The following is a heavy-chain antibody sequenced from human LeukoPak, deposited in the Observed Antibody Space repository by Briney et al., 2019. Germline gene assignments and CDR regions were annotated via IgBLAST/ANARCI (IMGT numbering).Heavy chain of an antibody. J-gene: IGHJ4*02. CDR2: ISYDGSNK. D-gene: IGHD3-9*01. Sequence: HPGGSLRLSCAASGFTFSNYYMSWVRQAPGKGLEWVAVISYDGSNKYYADSVKGRFTISRGNSKNTLYLQMNSLRAEDTAVYYCARDRQNYDILTGWVYWGQGTLVTVSS. V-gene: IGHV3-30-3*01. CDR1: GFTFSNYY. CDR3: ARDRQNYDILTGWVY.